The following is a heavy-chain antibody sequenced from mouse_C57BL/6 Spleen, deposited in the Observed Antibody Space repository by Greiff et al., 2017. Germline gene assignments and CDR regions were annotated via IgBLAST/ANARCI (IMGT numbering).Heavy chain of an antibody. D-gene: IGHD1-1*01. CDR1: GYTFTDYE. V-gene: IGHV1-15*01. Sequence: VQLQQSGAELVRPGASVTLSCKASGYTFTDYEMHWVKQTPVHGLEWIGAIDPETGGTAYNQKFTGKAILTADKSSSTAYMELRSLTSEDSAVYYCTRSGAYYGSPAWFAYWGQGTLVTVSA. CDR2: IDPETGGT. CDR3: TRSGAYYGSPAWFAY. J-gene: IGHJ3*01.